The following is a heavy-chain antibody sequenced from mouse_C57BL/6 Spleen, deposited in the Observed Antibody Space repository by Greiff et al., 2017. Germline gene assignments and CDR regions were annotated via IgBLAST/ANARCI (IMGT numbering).Heavy chain of an antibody. J-gene: IGHJ2*01. D-gene: IGHD1-1*01. CDR2: IWSGGST. CDR3: ARNWGYGSSSLFDY. Sequence: QVQLQQSGPGLVQPSQSLSITCTVSGFSLTSYGVHWVRQSPGKGLEWLGVIWSGGSTDDNAAFISRLSISKDNSKSQVFFKMNSLQADDTAIDYCARNWGYGSSSLFDYWGQGTTLTVSS. CDR1: GFSLTSYG. V-gene: IGHV2-2*01.